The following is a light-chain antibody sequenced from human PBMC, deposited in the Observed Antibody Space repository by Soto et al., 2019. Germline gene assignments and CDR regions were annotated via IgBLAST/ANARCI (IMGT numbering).Light chain of an antibody. V-gene: IGKV2-29*01. CDR2: GTS. CDR1: QTLLHSDGKTY. CDR3: QQYGSSGT. J-gene: IGKJ1*01. Sequence: DVVMTQTTLSLSGTPGQPASISCKSSQTLLHSDGKTYLYWYLQKPGQPPQLLIYGTSSRATGIPDRFSGSGSGTDFTLTISRLEPEDFAVYYCQQYGSSGTFGQGTKVDI.